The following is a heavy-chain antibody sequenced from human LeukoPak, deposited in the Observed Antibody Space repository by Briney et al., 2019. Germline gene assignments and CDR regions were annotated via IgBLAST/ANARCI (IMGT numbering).Heavy chain of an antibody. CDR2: ISAYNGNT. J-gene: IGHJ4*02. V-gene: IGHV1-18*01. Sequence: ASVKVSCKASGYTFTSYGITWVRQAPGQGLEWMGWISAYNGNTNYAQKLQGRVTMTTDTSTSTVYMELRSLRSDDTAVYYCAREYSSSWYGYIYWGQGTLVTVSS. CDR1: GYTFTSYG. D-gene: IGHD6-13*01. CDR3: AREYSSSWYGYIY.